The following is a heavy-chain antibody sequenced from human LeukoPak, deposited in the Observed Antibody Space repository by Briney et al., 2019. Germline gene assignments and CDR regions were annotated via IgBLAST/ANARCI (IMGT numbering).Heavy chain of an antibody. CDR3: ARSSSPYYFDY. D-gene: IGHD6-19*01. J-gene: IGHJ4*02. CDR1: GFSFSSYW. Sequence: PGGSLRLSCGASGFSFSSYWMHWVRQAPGKGLMWVSRVNNEGSSTTYADSVEGRFTISRDNASNTLYLQMNSLRAEDTAVYYCARSSSPYYFDYWGQGTLVTVSS. V-gene: IGHV3-74*01. CDR2: VNNEGSST.